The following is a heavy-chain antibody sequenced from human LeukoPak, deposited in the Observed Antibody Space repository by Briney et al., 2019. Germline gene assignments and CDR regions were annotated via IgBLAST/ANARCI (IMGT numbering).Heavy chain of an antibody. CDR1: GGTFSSDA. Sequence: GSSVKVSCKXSGGTFSSDAISWVRQAPGQGLEWMGRIIPIFGTANYAQKFQGRVTITTDESTSTAYMELSSLRSEDTAVYYCASSGDSSSWSAPFDYWGQGTLVTVSS. D-gene: IGHD6-13*01. J-gene: IGHJ4*02. CDR2: IIPIFGTA. CDR3: ASSGDSSSWSAPFDY. V-gene: IGHV1-69*05.